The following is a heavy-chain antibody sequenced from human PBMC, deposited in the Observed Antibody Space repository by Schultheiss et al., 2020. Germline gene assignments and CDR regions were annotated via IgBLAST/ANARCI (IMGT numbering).Heavy chain of an antibody. V-gene: IGHV4-34*01. CDR2: IYHSGST. D-gene: IGHD1-26*01. CDR3: AISGSYYHYFDY. CDR1: GGSFSGYY. Sequence: SATMPLTCAVYGGSFSGYYWSWIRQPPGKGLEWIGEIYHSGSTNYNPSLKSRVTISVDTSKNQFSLKLSSVTAADTAVYYCAISGSYYHYFDYWGQGTLVTVAS. J-gene: IGHJ4*02.